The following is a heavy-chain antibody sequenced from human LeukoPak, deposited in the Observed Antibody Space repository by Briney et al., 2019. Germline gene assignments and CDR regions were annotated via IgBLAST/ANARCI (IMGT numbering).Heavy chain of an antibody. CDR1: GFTFSSDW. CDR2: INSDGIST. D-gene: IGHD3-10*01. CDR3: ARVATTMVRNALDS. V-gene: IGHV3-74*01. J-gene: IGHJ5*01. Sequence: GGSLRLSCAASGFTFSSDWMHWVRQAPGKGLVWVSRINSDGISTSYADSVKGRFTISRDNAKDTLYLQMNSLRAEDTAVYYCARVATTMVRNALDSWGQGTLVTVSS.